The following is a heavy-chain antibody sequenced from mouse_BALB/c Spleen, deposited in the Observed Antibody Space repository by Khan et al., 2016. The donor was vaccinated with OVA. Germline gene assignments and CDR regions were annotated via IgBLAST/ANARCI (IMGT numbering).Heavy chain of an antibody. CDR3: ARKYDYDEGLAY. D-gene: IGHD2-4*01. V-gene: IGHV2-2*02. J-gene: IGHJ3*01. CDR1: GFSLTNYG. Sequence: QVQLKQSGPGLVQPSQSLSITCTVSGFSLTNYGVHWVRQSPGKGLEWLGVIWSGGSTDYNAAFISRLSISKDNYKSQVFFKMNSLQPNDSTIYYCARKYDYDEGLAYWGQGTLVTVSS. CDR2: IWSGGST.